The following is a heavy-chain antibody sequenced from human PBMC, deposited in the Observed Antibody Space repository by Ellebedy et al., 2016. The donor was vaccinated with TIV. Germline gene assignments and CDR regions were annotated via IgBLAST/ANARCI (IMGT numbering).Heavy chain of an antibody. CDR1: GYTFTDYY. Sequence: AASVKVSCKTSGYTFTDYYIHWARQAPGQGLEWMAWINPNSGGTNYAQKFQGRVTVTRDKSTSTAFLELSRLRSDDTAVYYCTRDLTNIVSGDYWGQGTLVTVSS. CDR2: INPNSGGT. CDR3: TRDLTNIVSGDY. D-gene: IGHD5/OR15-5a*01. V-gene: IGHV1-2*02. J-gene: IGHJ4*02.